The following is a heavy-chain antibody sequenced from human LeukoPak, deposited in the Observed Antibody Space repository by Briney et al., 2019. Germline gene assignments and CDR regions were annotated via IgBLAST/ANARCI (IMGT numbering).Heavy chain of an antibody. V-gene: IGHV4-59*01. D-gene: IGHD3-10*01. CDR2: IYYSGST. CDR3: ARSPYYYGSGSYFRP. J-gene: IGHJ4*02. Sequence: PSETLPLTCTVSGGSISSYYCSWNRQPPGKGLEWIGYIYYSGSTNYNPSLKSRVTISVDTSKNQFSLKLSSVTAADTAVYYCARSPYYYGSGSYFRPWGQGTLVTVSS. CDR1: GGSISSYY.